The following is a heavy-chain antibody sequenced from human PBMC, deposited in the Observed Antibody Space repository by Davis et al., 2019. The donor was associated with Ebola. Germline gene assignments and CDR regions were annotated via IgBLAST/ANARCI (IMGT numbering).Heavy chain of an antibody. CDR2: ISSSGII. CDR1: GFTFSSDS. Sequence: GESLKISCAASGFTFSSDSMTWVRQPPGKGLEWISSISSSGIIHYADSVKGRFTISRDNAENSLFLQMNSLRDDDTAVYYCARDSWLTGTGSGFDPWGQGTRVTVSS. V-gene: IGHV3-48*02. D-gene: IGHD1-7*01. J-gene: IGHJ5*02. CDR3: ARDSWLTGTGSGFDP.